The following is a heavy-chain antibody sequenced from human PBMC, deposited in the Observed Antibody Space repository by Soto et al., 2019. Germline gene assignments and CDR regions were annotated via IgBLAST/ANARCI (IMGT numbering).Heavy chain of an antibody. J-gene: IGHJ6*02. CDR1: GFTFSSYS. CDR2: ISSSSSYI. Sequence: EVQLVESGGGLVKPGGSLRLSCAASGFTFSSYSMNWVRQAPGKGLEWVSSISSSSSYIYYADSVKGRFTISRDNAKNSLYLQMNSQRDEDTAVYYCAREGVQHGSGPYYYYGMDVWGQGTTVTVSS. D-gene: IGHD3-10*01. CDR3: AREGVQHGSGPYYYYGMDV. V-gene: IGHV3-21*01.